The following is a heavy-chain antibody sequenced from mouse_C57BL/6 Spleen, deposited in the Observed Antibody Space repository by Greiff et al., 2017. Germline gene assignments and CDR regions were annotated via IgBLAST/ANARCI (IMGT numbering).Heavy chain of an antibody. CDR2: ISYDGSN. CDR3: ASGEDGYYVEFAY. J-gene: IGHJ3*01. Sequence: EVKLMESGPGLVKPSPSLSLTCSVTGYSITSGYYWNWIRQFPGNKLEWMGYISYDGSNNYNPSLKNRISITRDTSKNQFFLKLNSVTTEDTATYYCASGEDGYYVEFAYWGQGTLVTVSA. V-gene: IGHV3-6*01. CDR1: GYSITSGYY. D-gene: IGHD2-3*01.